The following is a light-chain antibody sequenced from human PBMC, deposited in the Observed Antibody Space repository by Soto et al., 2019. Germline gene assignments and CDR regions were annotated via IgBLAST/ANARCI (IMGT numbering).Light chain of an antibody. CDR2: EAS. J-gene: IGLJ1*01. V-gene: IGLV2-14*02. Sequence: QSVLTQPASVSGSPGQSITISCTGTSSDVGSHNLVSWYQQFPGKAPKLIIFEASKRPSGVSNRFSGSKSGNTASLTISGLQAEDEADYYCSSYTSSSTLYVFGTGTKGTVL. CDR3: SSYTSSSTLYV. CDR1: SSDVGSHNL.